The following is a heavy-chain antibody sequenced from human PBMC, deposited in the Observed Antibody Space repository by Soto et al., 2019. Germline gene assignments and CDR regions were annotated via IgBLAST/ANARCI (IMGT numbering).Heavy chain of an antibody. D-gene: IGHD6-19*01. V-gene: IGHV1-46*01. CDR1: GYTFTSYY. CDR3: AREAQWLVRSDAFDI. J-gene: IGHJ3*02. CDR2: INPSGGST. Sequence: QVQLVQSGAEVKKPGASVKVSCKASGYTFTSYYMHWVRQAPGQGLEWMGIINPSGGSTSYAQKFQGRVPMTRDTSTSTVYMELSSLRSEDTAVYYCAREAQWLVRSDAFDIWGQGTMVTVSS.